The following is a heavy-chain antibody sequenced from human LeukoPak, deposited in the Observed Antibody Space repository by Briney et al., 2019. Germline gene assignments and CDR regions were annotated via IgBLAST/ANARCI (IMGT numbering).Heavy chain of an antibody. CDR2: IIPIFGTA. Sequence: GASVKVSCKASGGTFSSYAISWVRQAPGQGLEWMGGIIPIFGTANYAQKSQGRVTITADESTSTAYMELSSLRSEDTAVYYCARCQGDSSGYIGDYYYYMDVWGKGTTVTISS. D-gene: IGHD3-22*01. CDR1: GGTFSSYA. J-gene: IGHJ6*03. V-gene: IGHV1-69*13. CDR3: ARCQGDSSGYIGDYYYYMDV.